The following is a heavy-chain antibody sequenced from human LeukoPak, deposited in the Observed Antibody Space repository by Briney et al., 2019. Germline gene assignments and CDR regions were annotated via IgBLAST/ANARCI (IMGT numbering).Heavy chain of an antibody. CDR1: GYTFTGYY. J-gene: IGHJ5*02. CDR2: INPNSGGT. CDR3: ARERYYYGSGVVGARRNWFDP. D-gene: IGHD3-10*01. Sequence: GASVKVSCKASGYTFTGYYMHWVRQAPGQGLEWMGWINPNSGGTNYAQKFQGRVTMTRDTSISTAYMELSRLRSDDTAVYYCARERYYYGSGVVGARRNWFDPWGQGTLVTVSS. V-gene: IGHV1-2*02.